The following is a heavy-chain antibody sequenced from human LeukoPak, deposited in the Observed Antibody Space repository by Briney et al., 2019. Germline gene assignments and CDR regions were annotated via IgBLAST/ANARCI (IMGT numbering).Heavy chain of an antibody. CDR2: IYYSGST. CDR3: ARVTGYMIEDYFDY. CDR1: GGSISSYY. D-gene: IGHD3-22*01. J-gene: IGHJ4*02. V-gene: IGHV4-59*01. Sequence: NPSETLSLTCTVSGGSISSYYWSWIRQPPGKGLEWIGYIYYSGSTNYNPPLKSRVTISVETSKNQFSLKLSSVTAADTAVYYCARVTGYMIEDYFDYWGQGTLVTVSS.